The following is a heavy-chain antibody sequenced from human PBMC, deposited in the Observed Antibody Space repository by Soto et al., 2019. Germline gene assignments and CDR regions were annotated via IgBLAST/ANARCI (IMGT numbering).Heavy chain of an antibody. CDR1: GFTFSDYG. Sequence: QVQLVESGGGVVQPGRSLSLSCAASGFTFSDYGMHWVRQAPGKGLEWVAVISYDGNYKYHADSVKGRFTISRDNSQNTLYVQVNSLRPEDTAVYYCAKGGFEEEVAEYFQDWGQGTLVTVSA. D-gene: IGHD5-12*01. CDR3: AKGGFEEEVAEYFQD. CDR2: ISYDGNYK. V-gene: IGHV3-30*18. J-gene: IGHJ1*01.